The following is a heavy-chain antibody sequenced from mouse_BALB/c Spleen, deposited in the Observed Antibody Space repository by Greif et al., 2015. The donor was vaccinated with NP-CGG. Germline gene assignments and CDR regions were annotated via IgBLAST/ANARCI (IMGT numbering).Heavy chain of an antibody. Sequence: EVQLRESGTVLARPGASVKMSCKASGYTFTSYWMHWVKQRPGQGMEWIGAIYPGNSDTSYNQKFRGKAKLTAVTSTSTAYMELSSLTNEDSAVYYCTREDYTVYAMDYWGQGTSVTVSS. J-gene: IGHJ4*01. V-gene: IGHV1-5*01. CDR1: GYTFTSYW. CDR3: TREDYTVYAMDY. CDR2: IYPGNSDT. D-gene: IGHD2-4*01.